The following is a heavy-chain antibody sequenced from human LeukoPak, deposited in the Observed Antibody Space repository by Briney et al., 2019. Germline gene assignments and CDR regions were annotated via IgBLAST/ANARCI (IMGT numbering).Heavy chain of an antibody. J-gene: IGHJ6*04. CDR2: LSDSGGGT. CDR1: GFTFSSSA. CDR3: ARDGGDV. Sequence: GGSLRLSCAASGFTFSSSAMSWVRQAPGKGLEWVSTLSDSGGGTYYANSVKGRFTISRDNAKNTLYLQMNSLRAEDTAVYYCARDGGDVWGKGTTVTISS. V-gene: IGHV3-23*01.